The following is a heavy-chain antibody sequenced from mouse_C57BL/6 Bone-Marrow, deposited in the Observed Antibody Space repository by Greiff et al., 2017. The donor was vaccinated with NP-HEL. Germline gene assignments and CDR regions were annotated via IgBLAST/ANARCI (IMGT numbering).Heavy chain of an antibody. J-gene: IGHJ1*03. Sequence: DVKLVESGGGLVKPGGSLKLSCAASGFTFSSYTMSWVRQTPEKRLEWVATISGGGGNTYYPDSVKGRFTISRDNAKNTLYLQMSSLRSEDTALYYCARHNYGSSYRWYFDVWGTGTTVTVSS. V-gene: IGHV5-9*01. CDR3: ARHNYGSSYRWYFDV. D-gene: IGHD1-1*01. CDR2: ISGGGGNT. CDR1: GFTFSSYT.